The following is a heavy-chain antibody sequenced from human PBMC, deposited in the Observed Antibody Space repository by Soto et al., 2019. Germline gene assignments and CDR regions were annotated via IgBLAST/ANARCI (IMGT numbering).Heavy chain of an antibody. D-gene: IGHD1-26*01. CDR2: IYCSGSTYYN. CDR1: GGSISSGGYY. V-gene: IGHV4-31*03. J-gene: IGHJ4*02. Sequence: PSETLSLTCTVSGGSISSGGYYWSWIRQHPGKGLEWIGYIYCSGSTYYNYYNPSLKSRVTISVDTSKNQFSLKLSSVTAADTAVYYCARTPLLWGQGTLVTVSS. CDR3: ARTPLL.